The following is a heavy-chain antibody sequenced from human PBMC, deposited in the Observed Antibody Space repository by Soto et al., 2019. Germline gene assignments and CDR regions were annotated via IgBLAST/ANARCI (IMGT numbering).Heavy chain of an antibody. CDR3: AAPPRY. Sequence: SETLSLTCTVSGGSISSYYWNWIRQPPGKGLEWIGYIYDSGSTNYNPSLKSRVTILVDTSKNQFSLKLTSVTAADTAVYYCAAPPRYWGQGTLVTVSS. CDR1: GGSISSYY. J-gene: IGHJ4*02. CDR2: IYDSGST. V-gene: IGHV4-59*01. D-gene: IGHD6-6*01.